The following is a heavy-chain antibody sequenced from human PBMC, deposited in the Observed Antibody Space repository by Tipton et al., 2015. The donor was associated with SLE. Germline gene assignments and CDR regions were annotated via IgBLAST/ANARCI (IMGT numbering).Heavy chain of an antibody. D-gene: IGHD4-17*01. CDR1: GFTFSDYA. V-gene: IGHV4-34*08. CDR2: INHSGST. Sequence: LRLSCAASGFTFSDYAVHWIRQPPGKGLEWIGEINHSGSTNYNPSLKSRVTISVDTSKNQFSLKLSSVTAADTAVYYCATRDYGDYTKWFDPWGQGTLVTV. CDR3: ATRDYGDYTKWFDP. J-gene: IGHJ5*02.